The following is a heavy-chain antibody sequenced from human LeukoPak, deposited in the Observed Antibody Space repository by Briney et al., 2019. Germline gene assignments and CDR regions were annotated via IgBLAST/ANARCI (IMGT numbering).Heavy chain of an antibody. V-gene: IGHV3-21*01. CDR2: ISSSSSYI. CDR1: GFTFSSYS. J-gene: IGHJ3*02. Sequence: GGSLRLSCAASGFTFSSYSMNWVRQASGKGLEWVSSISSSSSYIYYADSVKGRFTISRDNAKNSLYLQMNSLRAEDTAVYYCARLRYFDWLPIGGAFDIWGQGTMVTVSS. D-gene: IGHD3-9*01. CDR3: ARLRYFDWLPIGGAFDI.